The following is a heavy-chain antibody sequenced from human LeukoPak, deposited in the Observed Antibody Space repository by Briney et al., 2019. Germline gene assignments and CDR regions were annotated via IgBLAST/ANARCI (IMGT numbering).Heavy chain of an antibody. Sequence: GGSLRLSCVASGFTFSSYWMSWVRQAPGKGLEWVANIKQDGTMKYYVDSVEGRFTISRDNAKNSLYLQMNSLRAADTAVYYCARETPPHDTSDYDYWGQGTLVTVSS. CDR3: ARETPPHDTSDYDY. CDR2: IKQDGTMK. CDR1: GFTFSSYW. D-gene: IGHD3-22*01. J-gene: IGHJ4*02. V-gene: IGHV3-7*01.